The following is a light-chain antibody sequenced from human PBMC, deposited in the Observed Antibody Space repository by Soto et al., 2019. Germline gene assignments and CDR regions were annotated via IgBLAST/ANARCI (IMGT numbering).Light chain of an antibody. CDR1: HSLLRSNGYNY. CDR3: MQALQTPWT. V-gene: IGKV2-28*01. J-gene: IGKJ1*01. CDR2: LGS. Sequence: DIVMTQSPLSLPVTPGEPASISCRSSHSLLRSNGYNYLDWYLQKPGQSPQLLIYLGSNRSSGVPDRFSGSGSGTDFTLKISRVEAEDVGVYYCMQALQTPWTFGQGTKVDIK.